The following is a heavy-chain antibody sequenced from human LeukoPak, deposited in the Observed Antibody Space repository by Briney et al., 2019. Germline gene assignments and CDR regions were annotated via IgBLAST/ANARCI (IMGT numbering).Heavy chain of an antibody. CDR2: ISYDGSNK. D-gene: IGHD4-17*01. J-gene: IGHJ5*02. CDR3: ARDLFTTTVTSLNRDWFDP. V-gene: IGHV3-30-3*01. CDR1: GFTFSSYA. Sequence: GRSLRLSCAASGFTFSSYAMHWVRQAPGKGLEWVAVISYDGSNKYYADSAKGRFTISRDNSKNTLYLQMNSLRAEDTAVYYCARDLFTTTVTSLNRDWFDPWGQGILVTVSS.